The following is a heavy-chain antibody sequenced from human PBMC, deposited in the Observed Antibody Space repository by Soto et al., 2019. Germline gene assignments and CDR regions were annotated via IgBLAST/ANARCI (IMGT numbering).Heavy chain of an antibody. CDR1: GGSIYRSGYY. CDR2: IDYNGVT. Sequence: SETLSLTCTVSGGSIYRSGYYWGWIRQPPGRVLEWIGNIDYNGVTYSNPSLKSRVTISRDTSKNQFSLKLTSVTAADTALYYCGKVLVGATGHTDSDSWGPGTLVTVPS. V-gene: IGHV4-39*01. CDR3: GKVLVGATGHTDSDS. J-gene: IGHJ4*02. D-gene: IGHD2-15*01.